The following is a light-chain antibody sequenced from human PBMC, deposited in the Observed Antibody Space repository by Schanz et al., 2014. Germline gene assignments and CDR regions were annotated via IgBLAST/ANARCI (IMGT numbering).Light chain of an antibody. Sequence: EIVLTQSPVTLSLSPGERATLSCRASQSVYSSYLAWYQQKPGQAPRLLIYGASTRATGIPDRFSGSGSEKDFTLTITRLEAEDYAVYYCQYYGSPPWTLGQGTKVEVK. V-gene: IGKV3-20*01. CDR2: GAS. CDR3: QYYGSPPWT. CDR1: QSVYSSY. J-gene: IGKJ1*01.